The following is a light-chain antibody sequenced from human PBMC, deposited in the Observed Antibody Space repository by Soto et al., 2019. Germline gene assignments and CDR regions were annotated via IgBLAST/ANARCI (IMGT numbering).Light chain of an antibody. J-gene: IGLJ1*01. CDR3: SSYTSSSAL. Sequence: QSVLTQPASVSGSPGQSITISCTGTSSDIGAFNYVSWYQRHPGKAPKLMIYEVSDRPSGISSRFSGSKSGITASLTISGPQTEDEADYYCSSYTSSSALFGTGTKVTV. V-gene: IGLV2-14*01. CDR1: SSDIGAFNY. CDR2: EVS.